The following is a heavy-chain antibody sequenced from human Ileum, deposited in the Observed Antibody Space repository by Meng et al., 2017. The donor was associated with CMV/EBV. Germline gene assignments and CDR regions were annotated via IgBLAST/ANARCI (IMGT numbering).Heavy chain of an antibody. V-gene: IGHV1-2*02. D-gene: IGHD2-2*01. CDR2: INPNSGGT. CDR1: YTFTGYY. J-gene: IGHJ5*02. CDR3: ARGAKKPKYQLPGGWFDP. Sequence: YTFTGYYMPWVRQAPGQGLEWMGWINPNSGGTNYAQKFQGRVTMTRDTSISTAYMELSRLRSDDTAVYYCARGAKKPKYQLPGGWFDPWGQGTLVTVSS.